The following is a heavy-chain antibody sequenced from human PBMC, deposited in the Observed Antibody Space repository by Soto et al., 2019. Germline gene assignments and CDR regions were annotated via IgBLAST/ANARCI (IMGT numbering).Heavy chain of an antibody. CDR1: GGTFSSYT. J-gene: IGHJ6*03. CDR2: IIPILGIA. V-gene: IGHV1-69*04. CDR3: ARDLEYYYGPGAPRYYYYYMDV. Sequence: SVKVSCKASGGTFSSYTISWVRQAPGQGLEWMGRIIPILGIANYAQKFQGRVTITADKSTSTAYMELSSLRSEDTAVYYCARDLEYYYGPGAPRYYYYYMDVWGIGTTVTVSS. D-gene: IGHD3-10*01.